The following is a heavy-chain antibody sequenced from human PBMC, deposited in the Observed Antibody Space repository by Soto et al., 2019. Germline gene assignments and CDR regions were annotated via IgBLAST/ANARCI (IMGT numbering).Heavy chain of an antibody. V-gene: IGHV4-34*01. J-gene: IGHJ5*02. CDR2: INHVGGT. D-gene: IGHD3-16*01. Sequence: EPLSLTCAVYGGFLSESYWTWIRQPPGKGLEWIGEINHVGGTNYNPSLKSRVTMSVDTSQNQFSLRLISVTAADTAMYFCVRIRYQLPSSVLWLDPWGQGTPVTVSS. CDR3: VRIRYQLPSSVLWLDP. CDR1: GGFLSESY.